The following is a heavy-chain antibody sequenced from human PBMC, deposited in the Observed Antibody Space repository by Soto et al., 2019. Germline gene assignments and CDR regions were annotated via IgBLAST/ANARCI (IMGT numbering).Heavy chain of an antibody. Sequence: QMHLVQSGAEVKRTGSSVKIFCKASGYTFTYVYLHWVRQAPGQSLEWMGCITPYNGNTRYAQKFQDRVTITRVGSLTVFLELSSLRSEDTAIYYCARSSYYGSDTYTDYGVVVWGQGTTVTVSS. V-gene: IGHV1-45*02. D-gene: IGHD3-10*01. CDR1: GYTFTYVY. CDR3: ARSSYYGSDTYTDYGVVV. J-gene: IGHJ6*02. CDR2: ITPYNGNT.